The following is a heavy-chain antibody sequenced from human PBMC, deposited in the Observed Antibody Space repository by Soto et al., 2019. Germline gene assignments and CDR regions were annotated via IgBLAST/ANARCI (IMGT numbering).Heavy chain of an antibody. D-gene: IGHD7-27*01. J-gene: IGHJ4*02. Sequence: QVQLVESGGGVVQPGRSLRLSCAASGFTFSSYAMHWVRQAPGKGLEWVAVISYDGSNKYYADSVKGRFTISRDNSKNTLYRQMNSLRAEDTAVYHCARPGLGGGFDYWGQGTLVTVSS. CDR1: GFTFSSYA. V-gene: IGHV3-30-3*01. CDR3: ARPGLGGGFDY. CDR2: ISYDGSNK.